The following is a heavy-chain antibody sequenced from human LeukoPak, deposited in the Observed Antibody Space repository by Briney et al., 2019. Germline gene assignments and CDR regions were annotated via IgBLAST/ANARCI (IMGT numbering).Heavy chain of an antibody. D-gene: IGHD3-9*01. CDR2: INHSGST. CDR3: VRGKMGLLRYYDY. V-gene: IGHV4-34*01. CDR1: GGSFSGYY. J-gene: IGHJ4*02. Sequence: SETLSHTCAVYGGSFSGYYWSWIRQPPGKGLESIGEINHSGSTNYNPSLKSRVTISVDTSKNQFSLKLSSVTAADTAVYYCVRGKMGLLRYYDYWGQGTLVTVSS.